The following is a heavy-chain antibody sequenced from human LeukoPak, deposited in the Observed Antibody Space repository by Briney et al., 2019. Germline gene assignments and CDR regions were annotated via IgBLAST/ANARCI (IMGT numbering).Heavy chain of an antibody. Sequence: PSETLSLTCNVSGGSISSYYWTWVRAPPGQTLQWVGNVYFNGDTDFNPSLASRVTISVDTSNHQFSLKLSSVTAADTAVYYCARQFGLMRSYRHLDHWGPGILVTVSA. V-gene: IGHV4-59*08. CDR1: GGSISSYY. CDR3: ARQFGLMRSYRHLDH. D-gene: IGHD3/OR15-3a*01. J-gene: IGHJ4*02. CDR2: VYFNGDT.